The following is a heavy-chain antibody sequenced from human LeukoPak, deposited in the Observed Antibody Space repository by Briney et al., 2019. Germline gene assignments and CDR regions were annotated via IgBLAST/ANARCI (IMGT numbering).Heavy chain of an antibody. CDR1: GYTLTELS. J-gene: IGHJ4*02. CDR2: FDPEDGGT. D-gene: IGHD6-19*01. Sequence: GASVKVSCKVSGYTLTELSMHWVRQAPGKGLEWMGGFDPEDGGTIYAQKFQGRVTMTEDTSTDTAYMELSSLRSEDTAVYYCATDQSSGWPFDYWGQGTLVTVSS. CDR3: ATDQSSGWPFDY. V-gene: IGHV1-24*01.